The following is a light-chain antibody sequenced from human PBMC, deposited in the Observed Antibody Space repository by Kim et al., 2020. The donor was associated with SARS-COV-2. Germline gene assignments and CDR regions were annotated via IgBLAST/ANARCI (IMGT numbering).Light chain of an antibody. Sequence: QSALTQPASVSGSPGQSITISCTGTSSDVGGYNYVSWCQQHPGKAPKLMIYDVSKRPSGVSNRFSGSKSGNTASLTISGLQAEDEADYYCSSYTSSSTFVVFGGGTQLTVL. CDR1: SSDVGGYNY. J-gene: IGLJ2*01. V-gene: IGLV2-14*01. CDR2: DVS. CDR3: SSYTSSSTFVV.